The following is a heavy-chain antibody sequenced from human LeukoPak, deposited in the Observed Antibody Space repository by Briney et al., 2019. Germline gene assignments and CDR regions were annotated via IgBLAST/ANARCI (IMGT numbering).Heavy chain of an antibody. D-gene: IGHD6-13*01. CDR3: AREIAAAEDY. CDR2: ISYDGSNK. V-gene: IGHV3-30*03. J-gene: IGHJ4*02. CDR1: GFTFSSYG. Sequence: PGGSLRLSCAASGFTFSSYGMHWVRQAPGKGLEWVAVISYDGSNKYFADSVKDRFTVSRDNSKNTLYLQVNSLRPEDTAVYYCAREIAAAEDYWGQGTLVTVSS.